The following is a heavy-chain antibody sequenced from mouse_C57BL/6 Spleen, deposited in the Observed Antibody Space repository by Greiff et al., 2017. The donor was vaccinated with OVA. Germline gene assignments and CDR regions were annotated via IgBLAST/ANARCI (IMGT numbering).Heavy chain of an antibody. Sequence: QVQLQQPGAELVLPGASVKLSCKASGYTFTSYWMHWVQQRPGQVLEWIGEIDPSDSYTNYNQKFKGKSTLTVDKSSSTDYMQISSLTSEDSAVYYGARRGVGRYWYFEVWGTGTTVTVSS. V-gene: IGHV1-69*01. D-gene: IGHD4-1*01. CDR2: IDPSDSYT. J-gene: IGHJ1*03. CDR1: GYTFTSYW. CDR3: ARRGVGRYWYFEV.